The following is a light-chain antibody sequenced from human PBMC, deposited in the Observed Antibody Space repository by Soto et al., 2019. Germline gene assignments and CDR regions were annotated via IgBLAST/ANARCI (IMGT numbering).Light chain of an antibody. CDR3: QQSSTTPRT. CDR2: AAS. Sequence: DIQMTQSPSSLSASVGDRVTITCRASQSISTYLNWYQQKPGKAPKLLIYAASTLQSGVPSRFSVSGSGTDFRLTITSLQPEDIATYYCQQSSTTPRTFGQGTNVDFK. J-gene: IGKJ1*01. V-gene: IGKV1-39*01. CDR1: QSISTY.